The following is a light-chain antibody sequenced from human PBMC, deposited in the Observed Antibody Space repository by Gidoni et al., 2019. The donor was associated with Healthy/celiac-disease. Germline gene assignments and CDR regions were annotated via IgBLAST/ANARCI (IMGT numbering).Light chain of an antibody. CDR2: EVS. Sequence: DIVMTQTPLSLSVTPGQPASISCKSSQSLLHSAGKTDLYWYLQKPGQSPQLLIYEVSSLFSGVTDRFRGSGSGTDFTLKIRRVEAEDVGVDYCMQGIHLLTVGQGTKVEIK. CDR1: QSLLHSAGKTD. V-gene: IGKV2-29*02. CDR3: MQGIHLLT. J-gene: IGKJ1*01.